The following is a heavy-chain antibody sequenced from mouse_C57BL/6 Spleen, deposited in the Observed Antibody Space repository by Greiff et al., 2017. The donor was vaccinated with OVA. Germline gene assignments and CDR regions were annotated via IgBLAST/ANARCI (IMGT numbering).Heavy chain of an antibody. CDR1: GYTFTGYW. CDR3: ARSYYYGSSPHYFDY. J-gene: IGHJ2*01. CDR2: ILPGSGST. Sequence: QVQLQQSGAELMKPGASVKLSCKATGYTFTGYWIEWVKQRPGHGLEWIGEILPGSGSTTYNEKFKGKATFTADTSSNTAYMQLSSLTTEDSAIYYGARSYYYGSSPHYFDYWGQGTTLTVSS. D-gene: IGHD1-1*01. V-gene: IGHV1-9*01.